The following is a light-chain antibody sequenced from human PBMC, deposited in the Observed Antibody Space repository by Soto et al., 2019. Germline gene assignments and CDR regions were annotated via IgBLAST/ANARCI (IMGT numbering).Light chain of an antibody. CDR3: QHYNSYSPGT. CDR1: QSISSW. Sequence: DIQMTQSPSTLSASVGDRVTITCRASQSISSWLAWDQQKPGKAPKLLIYDASSLESGVPSRFSGSGSGTEFTLAISSLQPDDFATYYCQHYNSYSPGTFGQGTKLAI. CDR2: DAS. J-gene: IGKJ2*01. V-gene: IGKV1-5*01.